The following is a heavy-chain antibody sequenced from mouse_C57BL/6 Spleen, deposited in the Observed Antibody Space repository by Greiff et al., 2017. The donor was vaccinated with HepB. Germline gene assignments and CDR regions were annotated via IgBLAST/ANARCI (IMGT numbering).Heavy chain of an antibody. D-gene: IGHD1-1*01. CDR1: GYTFTTYP. CDR3: ARRNYGSSYWYFDV. CDR2: FHPYNDDT. Sequence: QVHVKQSGAELVKPGASVKMSCKASGYTFTTYPIEWMKQNHGKSLEWIGNFHPYNDDTKYNEKFKGKATLTVEKSSSTVYLELSRLTSDDSAVYYCARRNYGSSYWYFDVWGTGTTVTVSS. J-gene: IGHJ1*03. V-gene: IGHV1-47*01.